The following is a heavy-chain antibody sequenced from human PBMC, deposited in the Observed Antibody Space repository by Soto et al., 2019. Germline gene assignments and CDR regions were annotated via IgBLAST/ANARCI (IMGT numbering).Heavy chain of an antibody. CDR1: GGSLNSSY. D-gene: IGHD5-18*01. CDR3: AKSSGYDFFYYGMDI. Sequence: PSETLSLTCTISGGSLNSSYWSWIRQSPGKGLEWIGRIYARGVTNYNPSLKSRVTMSGDPSRNQFSLRLTSVTVVDTAVYYCAKSSGYDFFYYGMDIWGRGTTVTVSS. J-gene: IGHJ6*02. V-gene: IGHV4-4*07. CDR2: IYARGVT.